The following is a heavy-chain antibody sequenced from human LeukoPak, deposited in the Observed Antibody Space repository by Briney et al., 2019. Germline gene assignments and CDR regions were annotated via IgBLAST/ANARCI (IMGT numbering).Heavy chain of an antibody. D-gene: IGHD1-1*01. J-gene: IGHJ4*02. Sequence: GGSLRLSCVESGYSFTLYDMHWVRQAPGKGLEWVAFVRHDGGNQYNADSVRGRFTISRDNSKNTLYLQMNSLRTEDTAIYYCATIKRLEYYFDYWGQGTLVTVSS. CDR2: VRHDGGNQ. CDR1: GYSFTLYD. CDR3: ATIKRLEYYFDY. V-gene: IGHV3-30*02.